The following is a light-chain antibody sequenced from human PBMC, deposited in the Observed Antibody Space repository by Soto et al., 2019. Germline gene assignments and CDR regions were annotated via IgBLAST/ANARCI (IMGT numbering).Light chain of an antibody. Sequence: EIVMTQSPATLSVSPGEWATLSCRASQSVSSNLAWYQQKPGQAPRLLIYSASTRATGIPARFSGSGSGTEFTLTISSLQSEDFAVYYCQQRSNWPLTFGGGTKVDIK. CDR1: QSVSSN. V-gene: IGKV3-15*01. CDR2: SAS. CDR3: QQRSNWPLT. J-gene: IGKJ4*01.